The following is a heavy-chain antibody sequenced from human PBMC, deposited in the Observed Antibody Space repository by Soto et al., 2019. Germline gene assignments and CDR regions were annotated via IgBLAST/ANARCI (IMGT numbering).Heavy chain of an antibody. CDR2: IYPGDSDT. Sequence: PGESLKISCKGSGYSFTSYWIGWVRQMPGKGLERMGIIYPGDSDTRYSPSFQGQVTISADKSISTAYLQWSSLKASDTAMYYCASTYCSGGSCYSYDAFDIWGQGTMVTVSS. V-gene: IGHV5-51*01. CDR3: ASTYCSGGSCYSYDAFDI. D-gene: IGHD2-15*01. J-gene: IGHJ3*02. CDR1: GYSFTSYW.